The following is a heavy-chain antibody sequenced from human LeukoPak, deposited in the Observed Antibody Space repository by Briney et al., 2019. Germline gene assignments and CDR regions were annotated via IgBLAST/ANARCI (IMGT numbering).Heavy chain of an antibody. CDR3: ARDRGFGELIGGFDY. J-gene: IGHJ4*02. D-gene: IGHD3-10*01. CDR2: INPNSGGT. Sequence: GASVKVSCKASGYTFTGYYMHWVRQAPGQGLEWMGWINPNSGGTNYAQKFQGRVTMTRDTSTSTVYMELSSLRSEDTAVYYCARDRGFGELIGGFDYWGQGTLVTVSS. V-gene: IGHV1-2*02. CDR1: GYTFTGYY.